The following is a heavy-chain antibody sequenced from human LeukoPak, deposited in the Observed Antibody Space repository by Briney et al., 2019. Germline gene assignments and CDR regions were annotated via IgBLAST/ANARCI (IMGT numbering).Heavy chain of an antibody. J-gene: IGHJ4*02. CDR1: GGSISSYY. D-gene: IGHD2-21*02. V-gene: IGHV4-59*06. Sequence: SETLSLTCTVSGGSISSYYWSWIRQHPGKGLEWIGYIYYSGSTYYNPSLKSRVTISVDTSKNQFSLKLSSVTAADTAVYYCARDLCGGDRYFDYWGQGTLVTVSS. CDR2: IYYSGST. CDR3: ARDLCGGDRYFDY.